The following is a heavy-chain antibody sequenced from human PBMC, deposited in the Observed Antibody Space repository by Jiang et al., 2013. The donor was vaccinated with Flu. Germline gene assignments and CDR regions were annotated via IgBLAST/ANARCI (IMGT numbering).Heavy chain of an antibody. Sequence: KASGYTFTDYYMHWVRQAPGQGLEWMGWINPNSGGTNYAQKFQGWVTMTRDTSISTAYMELSRLTSDDTAVYYCATGRGYGQLVAFDYWGQGTLVTVSS. CDR2: INPNSGGT. CDR3: ATGRGYGQLVAFDY. V-gene: IGHV1-2*04. CDR1: GYTFTDYY. D-gene: IGHD6-6*01. J-gene: IGHJ4*02.